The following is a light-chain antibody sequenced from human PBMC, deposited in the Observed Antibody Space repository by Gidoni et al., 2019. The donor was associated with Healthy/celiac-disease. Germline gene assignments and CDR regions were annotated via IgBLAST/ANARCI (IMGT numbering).Light chain of an antibody. CDR2: GNS. CDR1: SSNIGAGYD. J-gene: IGLJ2*01. Sequence: QSVLTQPPSVSGAPGQRVPISCTGSSSNIGAGYDVHWYQHLPGTVPKPLIYGNSNRPSGVPDRFSGSKSGTSASLAITGLQAEDEADYYCQSYDSSLSGSVVFGGGTKLTVL. V-gene: IGLV1-40*01. CDR3: QSYDSSLSGSVV.